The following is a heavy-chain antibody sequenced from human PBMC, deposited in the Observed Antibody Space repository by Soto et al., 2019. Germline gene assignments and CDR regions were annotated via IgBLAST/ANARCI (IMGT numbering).Heavy chain of an antibody. CDR2: INHSGST. CDR3: ARGGSSWYYDY. Sequence: QVQLQQGGAGLLKPSETLSLTCAVYGGSFSGYYWSWIRQPPGKGLEWIGEINHSGSTNYNPSLKSRVAISVDTSKTQFSLKLSSVTAADTAVDYCARGGSSWYYDYWGQGTLVTVSS. V-gene: IGHV4-34*01. J-gene: IGHJ4*02. CDR1: GGSFSGYY. D-gene: IGHD6-13*01.